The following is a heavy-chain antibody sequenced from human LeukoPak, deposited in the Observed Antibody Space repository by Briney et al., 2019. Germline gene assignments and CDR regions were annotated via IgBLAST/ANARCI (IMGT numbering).Heavy chain of an antibody. CDR2: INTNTGNP. CDR3: ARDENMNYYDSSGYENFDY. D-gene: IGHD3-22*01. Sequence: ASVKASCKASGYTFTSYAMNWVRQAPGQGLEWMGWINTNTGNPTYAQGFTGRFVFSLDTSVSTAYLQISSLKAEDTAVYYCARDENMNYYDSSGYENFDYWGQGTLVTVSS. V-gene: IGHV7-4-1*02. J-gene: IGHJ4*02. CDR1: GYTFTSYA.